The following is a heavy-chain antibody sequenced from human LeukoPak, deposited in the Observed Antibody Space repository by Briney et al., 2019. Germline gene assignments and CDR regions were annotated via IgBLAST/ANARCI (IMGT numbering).Heavy chain of an antibody. V-gene: IGHV3-23*01. J-gene: IGHJ4*02. CDR1: GFTFSSYA. CDR3: AKDLSIAVAGRSYYFDY. D-gene: IGHD6-19*01. Sequence: GGSLRLSCAASGFTFSSYAMSCVRQAPGKGLEWVSAISGSGSETYYADSVKGRFTISRDNSKNTLYLQMNSLRAEDTAVYNCAKDLSIAVAGRSYYFDYWGQGTLVTVSS. CDR2: ISGSGSET.